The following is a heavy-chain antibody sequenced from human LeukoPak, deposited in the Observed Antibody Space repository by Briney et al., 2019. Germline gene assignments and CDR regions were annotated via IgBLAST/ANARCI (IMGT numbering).Heavy chain of an antibody. V-gene: IGHV4-39*01. D-gene: IGHD3-22*01. J-gene: IGHJ3*02. Sequence: PSETLSLTCTVSGGSISSSSYYWGWIRQPPGKGLEWIGSVYYSGSTYYNPSLKSRVTISVDTSKNQYSLTLSSVTAADTAVFYYARHPDYYDSSGHFYVEAFHIWGQGTMVTVSS. CDR2: VYYSGST. CDR3: ARHPDYYDSSGHFYVEAFHI. CDR1: GGSISSSSYY.